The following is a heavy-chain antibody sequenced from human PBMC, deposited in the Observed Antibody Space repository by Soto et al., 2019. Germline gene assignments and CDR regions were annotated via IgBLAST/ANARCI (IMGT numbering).Heavy chain of an antibody. V-gene: IGHV3-23*01. J-gene: IGHJ4*02. Sequence: EVQLLESGGGLVQPEKSLRLYCAASGFTFSSYVMTWVRQTPGKGLVWVSAISGSGDSTYYADSVKGRFTISRDNAKNTLYLRINSTGAADTAVYYWAKNLGDNNNQGWGRLDYWVQGALVTVSS. D-gene: IGHD3-10*01. CDR1: GFTFSSYV. CDR2: ISGSGDST. CDR3: AKNLGDNNNQGWGRLDY.